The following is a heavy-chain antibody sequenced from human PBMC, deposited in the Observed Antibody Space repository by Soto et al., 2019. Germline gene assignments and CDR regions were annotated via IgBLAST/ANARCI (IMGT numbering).Heavy chain of an antibody. V-gene: IGHV4-59*08. CDR1: GGSISSYY. CDR2: IYYSGST. Sequence: SETLSLTCTVSGGSISSYYWSWIRQPPGKGLEWIGYIYYSGSTNYNPSLKSRVTISVDTPKNQFSLRLSPVTAADTAVYYCARHPGKDLAARSRYLNQNNYYYYYYMDVWGKGTTVTVSS. D-gene: IGHD6-6*01. CDR3: ARHPGKDLAARSRYLNQNNYYYYYYMDV. J-gene: IGHJ6*03.